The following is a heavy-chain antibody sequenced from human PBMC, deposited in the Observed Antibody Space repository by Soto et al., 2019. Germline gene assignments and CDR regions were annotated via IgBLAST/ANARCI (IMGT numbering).Heavy chain of an antibody. Sequence: EVQLVESGGGLVQPGGSLRLSCAASGFTFSSYWMSWVRQAPGKGLEWVANIKQDGSEKYYVDSVKDRFTISRDNAKNSLYLQMNSLRAEDTAVYYCARDGGGIAVAGTGGHYYYGMDVWGQGTTVTVSS. V-gene: IGHV3-7*01. CDR3: ARDGGGIAVAGTGGHYYYGMDV. CDR2: IKQDGSEK. J-gene: IGHJ6*02. CDR1: GFTFSSYW. D-gene: IGHD6-19*01.